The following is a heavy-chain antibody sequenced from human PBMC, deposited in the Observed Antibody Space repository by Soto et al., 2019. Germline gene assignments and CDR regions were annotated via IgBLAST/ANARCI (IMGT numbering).Heavy chain of an antibody. J-gene: IGHJ4*01. CDR2: IYYSGST. CDR1: GGSISSGGYY. D-gene: IGHD6-19*01. Sequence: TSETLSLTCTVSGGSISSGGYYWSWIRQHPGKGLEWIGYIYYSGSTYYNPSLKSRVTISIDTSKNQFSLKLSSVTAADTALYYCVRGPAGSGWSYDYWGHGTLVTVSS. V-gene: IGHV4-31*03. CDR3: VRGPAGSGWSYDY.